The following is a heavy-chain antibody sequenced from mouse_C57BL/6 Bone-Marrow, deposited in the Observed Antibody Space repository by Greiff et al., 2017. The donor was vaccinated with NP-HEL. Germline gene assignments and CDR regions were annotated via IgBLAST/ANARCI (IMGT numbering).Heavy chain of an antibody. CDR2: IYPRDGST. Sequence: QVQLKESGPELVKPGASVKLSCKASGYTFTSYDINWVKQRPGQGLEWIGWIYPRDGSTKYNEKFKGKATLTVDTSSSTAYMELHSLTSEDSAVYFCARSRGHLLWYFWFYFDYWGQGTTLTVSS. V-gene: IGHV1-85*01. J-gene: IGHJ2*01. CDR3: ARSRGHLLWYFWFYFDY. CDR1: GYTFTSYD. D-gene: IGHD2-1*01.